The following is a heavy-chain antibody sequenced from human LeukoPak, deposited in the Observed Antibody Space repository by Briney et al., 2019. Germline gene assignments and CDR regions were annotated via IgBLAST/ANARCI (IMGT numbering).Heavy chain of an antibody. Sequence: PGGSLRLSCAASGFTFSSYAMSWVRQAPGKGLEWVSSISSSSSYIYYADSVKGRFTISRDNAKNSLYLQMNSLRAEDTAVYYCARDLILIPQNCSSTSCYYVEYFQHWGQGTLVTVSS. CDR1: GFTFSSYA. D-gene: IGHD2-2*01. J-gene: IGHJ1*01. V-gene: IGHV3-21*01. CDR2: ISSSSSYI. CDR3: ARDLILIPQNCSSTSCYYVEYFQH.